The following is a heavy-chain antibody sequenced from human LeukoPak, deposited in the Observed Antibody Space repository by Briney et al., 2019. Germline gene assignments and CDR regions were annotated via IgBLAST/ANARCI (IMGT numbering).Heavy chain of an antibody. D-gene: IGHD1-26*01. Sequence: GGSLRLSCAASGFTFSSYSMNWVRQAPGKGLEWVSSISSSSSYIYYADSVKGRFTISRDNAKNTLFLQTNSLRAEDTAVYYCVRDGVGAPPFDYWGQGALVTVSS. J-gene: IGHJ4*02. V-gene: IGHV3-21*01. CDR3: VRDGVGAPPFDY. CDR1: GFTFSSYS. CDR2: ISSSSSYI.